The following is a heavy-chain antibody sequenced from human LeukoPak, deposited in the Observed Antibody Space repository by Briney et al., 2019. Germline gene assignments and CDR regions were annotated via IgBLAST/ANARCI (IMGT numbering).Heavy chain of an antibody. J-gene: IGHJ4*02. Sequence: SVKVSCKASGGTFSSYAISWVRQAPGQGLEWMGGIIPIFGTANYAQKFQGRVTITADESTSTAYMELCSLRSEDTAVYYCAREGIAAAGGGAQGVYWGQGTLVTVS. D-gene: IGHD6-13*01. CDR3: AREGIAAAGGGAQGVY. V-gene: IGHV1-69*13. CDR1: GGTFSSYA. CDR2: IIPIFGTA.